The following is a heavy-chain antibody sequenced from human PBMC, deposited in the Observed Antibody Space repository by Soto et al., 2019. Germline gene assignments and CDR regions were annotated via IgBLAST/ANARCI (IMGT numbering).Heavy chain of an antibody. V-gene: IGHV1-2*02. J-gene: IGHJ5*02. CDR2: INPNSGGT. CDR1: GYTFTGYY. Sequence: ASVKVCCEASGYTFTGYYIHWVRQAPGQGLEWMGWINPNSGGTNYAQKFQGRVTMTRDTSISTAYMELSRLRSDDTAVYYCARVDDRDPWGQGTLVTVSS. CDR3: ARVDDRDP. D-gene: IGHD1-1*01.